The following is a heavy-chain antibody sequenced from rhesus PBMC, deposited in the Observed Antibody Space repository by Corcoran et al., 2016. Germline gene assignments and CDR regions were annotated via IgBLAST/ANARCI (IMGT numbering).Heavy chain of an antibody. Sequence: QVTLKESGPALVKPTQTLTLTCTFSGFSITTTATGVGWILHHPGKALEWLTSIYWKYSKYYITALKSRITISTDTSKSQVVLTMTNMDPVDTATYYCARGGRWLVVGGFDYWGQGVLVTVSS. V-gene: IGHV2-95*01. CDR1: GFSITTTATG. D-gene: IGHD6-37*01. J-gene: IGHJ4*01. CDR3: ARGGRWLVVGGFDY. CDR2: IYWKYSK.